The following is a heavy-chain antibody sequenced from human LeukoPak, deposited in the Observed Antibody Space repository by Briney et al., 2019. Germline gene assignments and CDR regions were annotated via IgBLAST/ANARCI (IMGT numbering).Heavy chain of an antibody. Sequence: PSETLSLTCTVSGGSISGFSWSWIRQPPGKGLEWIGYIYYSGSTNYNPSLKSRVTISVDTSKNQFSLKLSSVTAADTAVYYCARQSGGYDSINWFDPWGQGTLVTVSS. CDR1: GGSISGFS. J-gene: IGHJ5*02. CDR3: ARQSGGYDSINWFDP. D-gene: IGHD5-12*01. CDR2: IYYSGST. V-gene: IGHV4-59*08.